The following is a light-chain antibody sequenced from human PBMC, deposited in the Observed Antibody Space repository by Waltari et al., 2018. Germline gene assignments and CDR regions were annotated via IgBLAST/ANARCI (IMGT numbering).Light chain of an antibody. Sequence: EIVMTQSPATLSMSPGERATLPCRASQSVSSNLAWSQQKPGQAPRPLIYGASTRATGIPARFSGRGSGTEFTLTISSLQSEDFAVYYCQQYNSWPPYTFGQGTKVEIK. V-gene: IGKV3-15*01. CDR1: QSVSSN. CDR3: QQYNSWPPYT. J-gene: IGKJ2*01. CDR2: GAS.